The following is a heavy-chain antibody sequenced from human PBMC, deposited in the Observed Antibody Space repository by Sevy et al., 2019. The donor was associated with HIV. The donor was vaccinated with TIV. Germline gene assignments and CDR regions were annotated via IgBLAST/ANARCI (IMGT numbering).Heavy chain of an antibody. J-gene: IGHJ2*01. Sequence: SETLSLTCAVYGGSFSGYYWSWIRQPPGKGLEWIGEINHSGSTNSNPSLKSRVTISVDTSKNQFSLKLSSVTAADTAVHYCARGRHIAAAGNHWYIDLWGRGTLVTVSS. V-gene: IGHV4-34*01. CDR2: INHSGST. CDR1: GGSFSGYY. CDR3: ARGRHIAAAGNHWYIDL. D-gene: IGHD6-13*01.